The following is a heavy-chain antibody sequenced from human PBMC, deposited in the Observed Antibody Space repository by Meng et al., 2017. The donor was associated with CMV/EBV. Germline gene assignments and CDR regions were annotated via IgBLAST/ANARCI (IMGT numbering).Heavy chain of an antibody. J-gene: IGHJ4*02. Sequence: GRSLRLSCAPSGFTFDDYALHWVRQPAGKGIVWVSGISWNGGTIDYVDSVRGRFTISRDNDRNSVYLLMDSLRLEDTAKYFCVKGTGYDILTGYLDYWGRGVMVTVSS. CDR2: ISWNGGTI. CDR3: VKGTGYDILTGYLDY. CDR1: GFTFDDYA. D-gene: IGHD3-9*01. V-gene: IGHV3-9*01.